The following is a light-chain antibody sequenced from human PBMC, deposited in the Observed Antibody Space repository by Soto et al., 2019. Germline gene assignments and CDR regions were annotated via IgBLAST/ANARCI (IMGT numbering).Light chain of an antibody. CDR2: DTS. V-gene: IGKV1-33*01. Sequence: GDRVTITCQASHDITNYLNWYQQKPGKAPKLLIYDTSNLETGVPSKFTGGGSGTYFTFTINNLQPEDVATYYCQQYDNLPYTFGLGTKLEIK. J-gene: IGKJ2*01. CDR1: HDITNY. CDR3: QQYDNLPYT.